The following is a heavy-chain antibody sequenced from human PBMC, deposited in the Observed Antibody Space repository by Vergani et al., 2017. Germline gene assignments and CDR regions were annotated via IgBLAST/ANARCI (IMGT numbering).Heavy chain of an antibody. CDR2: IGLDVADT. CDR1: GYSSQDSW. J-gene: IGHJ4*02. CDR3: VWHHLAYSESHHLDS. V-gene: IGHV5-51*04. Sequence: EVQLVQSGAEVKKPGEPLKISCKTSGYSSQDSWIAWVRQKPGKGLEWMGIIGLDVADTRYSPSFQGQVTISADRPMRTAYLQWTSLKASDTAIYYCVWHHLAYSESHHLDSWGQGTLVTVTS. D-gene: IGHD4-11*01.